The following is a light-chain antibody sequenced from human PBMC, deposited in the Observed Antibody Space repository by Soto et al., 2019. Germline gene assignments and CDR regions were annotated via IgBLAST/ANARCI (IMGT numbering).Light chain of an antibody. CDR1: QSISSY. V-gene: IGKV1-39*01. CDR2: AAS. CDR3: QQSYSTPQ. Sequence: DIQMTHSPSSLSASVGDRVTITCRASQSISSYLNWYQQKPGKAPKLLIYAASSLQSGVPSRFSGSGSGTDFTLTISSLQPEDFATYYCQQSYSTPQFGPGNKVEIK. J-gene: IGKJ1*01.